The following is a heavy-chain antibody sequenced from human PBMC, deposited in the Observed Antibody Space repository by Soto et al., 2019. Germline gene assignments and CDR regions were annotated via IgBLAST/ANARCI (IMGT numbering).Heavy chain of an antibody. D-gene: IGHD4-4*01. CDR3: ARGNLGGFDL. CDR2: IQNDGSRT. J-gene: IGHJ3*01. CDR1: GFTFDYYW. Sequence: EVQLVESEGGLVQRGGSLRLSCAASGFTFDYYWMHWVRQAPGQGLVWVAHIQNDGSRTTYADSVKARFTISRDNAKNKMYLQLNSLGAEDTVVYYCARGNLGGFDLWGQGTTVTVSS. V-gene: IGHV3-74*01.